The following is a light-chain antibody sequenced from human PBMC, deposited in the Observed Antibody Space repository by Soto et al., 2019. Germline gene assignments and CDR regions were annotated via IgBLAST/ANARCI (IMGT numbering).Light chain of an antibody. Sequence: QSALAQPASVSGSPGQSIAISYTGTSSDIGSYNYVSWYQQHPGKAPKLMIYDVSNRPSGVSDRFSGSKSGNTASLTISGLQAEDEADYYCKSFTTSTTYVFGTGTKVTVL. CDR2: DVS. J-gene: IGLJ1*01. CDR3: KSFTTSTTYV. CDR1: SSDIGSYNY. V-gene: IGLV2-14*01.